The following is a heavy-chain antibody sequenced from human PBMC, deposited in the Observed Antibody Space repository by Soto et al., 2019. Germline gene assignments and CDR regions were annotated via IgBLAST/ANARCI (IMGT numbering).Heavy chain of an antibody. CDR3: ARGIKYGDCSRWFDP. Sequence: EASVKVSCKASGYTFSTYDIDWVRLAPGQGLEWMGSMNPNTGNTEYAQKFQGRVTMTRDTSMSTAYMELSSLRSEDTAVYYCARGIKYGDCSRWFDPWGPGTLVTVSS. CDR1: GYTFSTYD. CDR2: MNPNTGNT. D-gene: IGHD2-21*02. J-gene: IGHJ5*02. V-gene: IGHV1-8*01.